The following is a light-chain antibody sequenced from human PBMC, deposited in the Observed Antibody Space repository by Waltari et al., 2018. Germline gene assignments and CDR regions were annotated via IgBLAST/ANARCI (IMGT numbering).Light chain of an antibody. CDR2: GVS. V-gene: IGLV2-14*03. J-gene: IGLJ3*02. CDR1: NWDIGAYNY. Sequence: QSALTQPASLSGSPRQSITIPCTGTNWDIGAYNYGSWYQHHSGKAPKLRIFGVSDRPSGVSNRFSGSKSGNTASLTISELQADDEADYYCSSFTSSATWVFGGGTKLTVL. CDR3: SSFTSSATWV.